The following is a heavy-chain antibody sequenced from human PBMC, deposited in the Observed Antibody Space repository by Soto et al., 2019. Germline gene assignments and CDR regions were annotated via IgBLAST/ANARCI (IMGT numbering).Heavy chain of an antibody. CDR2: IHDSGGT. Sequence: PSETLSLTCTVYSIYVRSGTYYWSWIRQPSGQGLEWIGYIHDSGGTKYNPSLKNRVTISVDTSKNQFALKLTSVTAADTGVYYCASGEIGDTIFGVPTVAYYYGLDVWGQGTTVTVSS. D-gene: IGHD3-3*01. J-gene: IGHJ6*02. V-gene: IGHV4-61*01. CDR3: ASGEIGDTIFGVPTVAYYYGLDV. CDR1: SIYVRSGTYY.